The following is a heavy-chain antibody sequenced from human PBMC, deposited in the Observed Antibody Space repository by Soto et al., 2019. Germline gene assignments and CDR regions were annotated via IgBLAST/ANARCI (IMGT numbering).Heavy chain of an antibody. V-gene: IGHV3-33*01. J-gene: IGHJ6*02. CDR3: ARTGVATINDGMDV. D-gene: IGHD5-12*01. CDR1: GFTFSSYG. CDR2: IWYDGSNK. Sequence: QVQLVESGGGVVQPGRSLRLSCAASGFTFSSYGMHWVRQAPGKGLEWVAVIWYDGSNKYYADSVKGRFTISRDNSKNTLYLQMNSLRAEDTAVYYCARTGVATINDGMDVWGQGTTVTVSS.